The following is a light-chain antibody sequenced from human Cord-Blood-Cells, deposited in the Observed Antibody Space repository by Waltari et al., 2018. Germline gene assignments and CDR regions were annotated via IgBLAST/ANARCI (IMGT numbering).Light chain of an antibody. CDR3: QQYNSYPGT. CDR1: QGISNY. CDR2: AAS. Sequence: DIQMTQSPSSPSASVGDRFTLTWRASQGISNYLAWFQKKPGKDPKSLIYAASSLQSGAASKFSGSRSGKDCTLTISSLQPEDFATYDCQQYNSYPGTLGEGTTVALK. V-gene: IGKV1-16*02. J-gene: IGKJ1*01.